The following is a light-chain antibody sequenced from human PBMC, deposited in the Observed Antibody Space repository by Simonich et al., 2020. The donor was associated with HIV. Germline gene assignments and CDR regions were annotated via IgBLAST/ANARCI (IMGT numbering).Light chain of an antibody. V-gene: IGLV2-14*01. CDR2: DVS. CDR3: SSYTRSNTLI. Sequence: QAALTQPASVSGSPGQSITISCTGTSSDVGGYNYVSWYQQYPGKAPKLMIYDVSKRPSGLSNRFSGSKSGNTASLTISGLQAEDEADYYCSSYTRSNTLIFGGGTKLTVL. J-gene: IGLJ2*01. CDR1: SSDVGGYNY.